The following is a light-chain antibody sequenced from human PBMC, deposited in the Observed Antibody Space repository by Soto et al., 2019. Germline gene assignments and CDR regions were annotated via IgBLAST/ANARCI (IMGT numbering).Light chain of an antibody. CDR2: EVS. CDR3: SSYAGNNIYYV. V-gene: IGLV2-8*01. J-gene: IGLJ1*01. Sequence: QYVLTQPPSASGSPGQSVTISCTGTSNDVGGYNFVSWYQQHPGKAPKLMIFEVSKRPSGVPDRFSGSKSGSTASLTVSGLQAEDEADYYCSSYAGNNIYYVFGTGTKSPS. CDR1: SNDVGGYNF.